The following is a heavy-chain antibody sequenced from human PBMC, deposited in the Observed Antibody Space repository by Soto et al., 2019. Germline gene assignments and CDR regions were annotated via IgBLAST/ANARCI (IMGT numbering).Heavy chain of an antibody. D-gene: IGHD4-17*01. J-gene: IGHJ4*03. Sequence: ASVKVSCKASGYTFTSYGISWVRQAPGQGLEWMGWISAYNGNTNYAQKLQGRVTMTTDTSTSTAYMELRSLRSDDTAVYYCERPRLSFGDYAAFDYWGQGTTVTVSS. CDR1: GYTFTSYG. CDR2: ISAYNGNT. V-gene: IGHV1-18*01. CDR3: ERPRLSFGDYAAFDY.